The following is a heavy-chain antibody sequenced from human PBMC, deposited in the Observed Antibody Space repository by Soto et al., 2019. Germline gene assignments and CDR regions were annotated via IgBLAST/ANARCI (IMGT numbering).Heavy chain of an antibody. CDR3: TTDPRGRGYATGGY. D-gene: IGHD5-12*01. CDR2: IKSKTDGGTT. CDR1: GFTFSDAW. V-gene: IGHV3-15*07. J-gene: IGHJ4*02. Sequence: EVQLVESGGGLVKPGGSLRLSCAASGFTFSDAWMNWVRQAPGKGLEWVGRIKSKTDGGTTDYAAPVKGRFTISRDDSKNTLYLQMNSLKTEDTAVYYCTTDPRGRGYATGGYWGQGTLVTVSS.